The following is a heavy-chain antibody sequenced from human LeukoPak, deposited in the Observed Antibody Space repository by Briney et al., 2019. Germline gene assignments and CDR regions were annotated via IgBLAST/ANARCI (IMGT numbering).Heavy chain of an antibody. J-gene: IGHJ4*02. CDR1: GFTFSIYG. D-gene: IGHD2-2*01. CDR3: AKVIPVVVPAALDY. V-gene: IGHV3-30*02. Sequence: GGSLRLSCAASGFTFSIYGMHWVRQAPGKGLEWVAYIRYDGGNEYYAGSVKGRFAISRDNSKNTLYLQMNSLRAEDTAVYYCAKVIPVVVPAALDYWGQGTLVTASS. CDR2: IRYDGGNE.